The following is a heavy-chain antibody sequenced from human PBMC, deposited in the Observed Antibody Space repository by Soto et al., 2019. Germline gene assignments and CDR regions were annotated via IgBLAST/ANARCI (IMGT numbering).Heavy chain of an antibody. Sequence: QVQLVESGGGVVQPGRSLRLSCVASGFTFNHDAIHWVRQTPGKGLEWVAVILYDGNNKYYADSVKGRFTISRDNSKNKLYLQMNSLNAEDTALYYCAREDFGGAGIGYWGQGTLVTVSS. D-gene: IGHD4-17*01. CDR1: GFTFNHDA. CDR3: AREDFGGAGIGY. V-gene: IGHV3-30-3*01. CDR2: ILYDGNNK. J-gene: IGHJ4*02.